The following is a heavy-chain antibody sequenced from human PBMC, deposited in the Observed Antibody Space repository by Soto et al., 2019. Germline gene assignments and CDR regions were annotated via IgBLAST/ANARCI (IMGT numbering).Heavy chain of an antibody. J-gene: IGHJ4*02. D-gene: IGHD3-22*01. CDR3: ARGYYYDSSGYSNFDY. V-gene: IGHV1-18*01. CDR2: ISAYNGNT. CDR1: GYTFTSYG. Sequence: ASVKVSCKASGYTFTSYGISWVRQAPGQGLEWMGWISAYNGNTNYAQKLQGRVTMTTDTSTSTAYMELRSLRSDDTAVYYCARGYYYDSSGYSNFDYRGQGTLVTVSS.